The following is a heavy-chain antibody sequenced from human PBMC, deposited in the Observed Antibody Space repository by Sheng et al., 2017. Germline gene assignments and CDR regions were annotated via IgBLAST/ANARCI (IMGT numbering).Heavy chain of an antibody. V-gene: IGHV1-69*05. CDR2: IIPIFGTA. CDR3: ARAYYYDSSGYSPRGNYYYYMDV. CDR1: GGTFSSYA. J-gene: IGHJ6*03. Sequence: QVQLVQSGAEVKKPGSSVKVSCKASGGTFSSYAISWVRQAPGQGLEWMGGIIPIFGTANYAQKFQGRVTITTDESTSTAYMELSSLRSEDTAVYYCARAYYYDSSGYSPRGNYYYYMDVWGERDHGHRLL. D-gene: IGHD3-22*01.